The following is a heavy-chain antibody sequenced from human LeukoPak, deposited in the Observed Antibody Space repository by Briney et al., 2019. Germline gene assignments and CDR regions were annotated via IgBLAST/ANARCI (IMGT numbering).Heavy chain of an antibody. D-gene: IGHD5-12*01. V-gene: IGHV3-23*01. J-gene: IGHJ4*02. CDR3: AKVTLSGYDWNFDY. CDR1: GFTFSTYS. Sequence: PGGSLRLSCAASGFTFSTYSMNWVRQAPGKGLEWVSAISGSGGSTYYADSVKGRFTISRDNSKNTLYLQMNSLRAEDTAVYYCAKVTLSGYDWNFDYWGQGTLVTVSS. CDR2: ISGSGGST.